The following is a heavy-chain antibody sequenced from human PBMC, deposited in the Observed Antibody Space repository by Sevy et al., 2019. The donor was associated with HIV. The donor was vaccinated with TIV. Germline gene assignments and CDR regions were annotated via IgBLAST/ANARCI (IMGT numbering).Heavy chain of an antibody. Sequence: GGSLRLSCGASGFTFPIYSVVWVRRAPGKGLEWLTLISYDGNNRYYADSVKGRFTISRDNSNNILYLQMTSLRVEDTALYFCARVAVEYCTNDCYHRFDHWGLGTLVTVSS. D-gene: IGHD2-8*01. CDR3: ARVAVEYCTNDCYHRFDH. CDR1: GFTFPIYS. J-gene: IGHJ4*02. CDR2: ISYDGNNR. V-gene: IGHV3-30*04.